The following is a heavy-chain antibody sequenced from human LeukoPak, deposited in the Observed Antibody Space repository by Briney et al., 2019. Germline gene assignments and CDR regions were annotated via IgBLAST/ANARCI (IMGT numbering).Heavy chain of an antibody. CDR1: GYTFTSYD. CDR3: ARITGTNGGYYYYMDV. J-gene: IGHJ6*03. CDR2: MNPNSGNT. D-gene: IGHD1-20*01. V-gene: IGHV1-8*01. Sequence: ASVKVSCKASGYTFTSYDINWVRQATGQGLEWMGWMNPNSGNTGYAQKFQGRVTITADKSTSTAYMELSGLRSEDTAVYYCARITGTNGGYYYYMDVWGKGTTVTVSS.